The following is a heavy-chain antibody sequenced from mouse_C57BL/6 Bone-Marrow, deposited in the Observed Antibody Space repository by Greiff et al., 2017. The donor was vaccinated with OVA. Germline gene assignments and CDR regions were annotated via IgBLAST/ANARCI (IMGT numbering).Heavy chain of an antibody. CDR1: GYTFTSYW. CDR2: IDPSDSYT. CDR3: ARLGYYYGSSFYFDY. V-gene: IGHV1-59*01. Sequence: VQLKQPGAELVRPGTSVKLSCKASGYTFTSYWMHWVKQRPGQGLEWIGVIDPSDSYTNYNQKFKGKATLTVDTSSSTAYMQLSSLTSEDSAVYYCARLGYYYGSSFYFDYWGQGTTLTVSS. D-gene: IGHD1-1*01. J-gene: IGHJ2*01.